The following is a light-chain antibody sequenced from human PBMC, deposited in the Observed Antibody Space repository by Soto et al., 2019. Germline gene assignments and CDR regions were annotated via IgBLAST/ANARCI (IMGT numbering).Light chain of an antibody. J-gene: IGLJ1*01. CDR1: SSDVGSYNL. V-gene: IGLV2-23*02. Sequence: QSALTQAASVSGSPGQSITISCTGTSSDVGSYNLVSWYQQHPGKAPKLMIYEVSKRPSGLSNRFSSSKSGNTASLTISGLQAEDEADYYCCSYAGSSTPLIFGTGTKLTVL. CDR3: CSYAGSSTPLI. CDR2: EVS.